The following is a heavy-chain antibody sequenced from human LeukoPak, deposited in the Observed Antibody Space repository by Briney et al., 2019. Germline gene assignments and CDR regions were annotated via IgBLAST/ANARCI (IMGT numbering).Heavy chain of an antibody. CDR2: ISGSSGSGTT. CDR1: GFSLSSYA. J-gene: IGHJ5*02. D-gene: IGHD6-19*01. V-gene: IGHV3-23*01. Sequence: GGSLRLSCTVSGFSLSSYALSWVRRAPGKGLEWVSGISGSSGSGTTYYADSVKGRFTISRDNSKNTLYLQMNSLRGEDTAVYYCAKDRNTGIAVTYNWFDPWGQGTLVTVSS. CDR3: AKDRNTGIAVTYNWFDP.